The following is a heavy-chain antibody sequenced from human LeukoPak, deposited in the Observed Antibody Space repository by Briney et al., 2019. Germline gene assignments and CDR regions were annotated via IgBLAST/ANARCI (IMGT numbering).Heavy chain of an antibody. J-gene: IGHJ6*02. CDR2: IWYDGSNK. V-gene: IGHV3-33*01. CDR3: ARGQWLHDFYGMDV. CDR1: GFTFSSYG. D-gene: IGHD3-22*01. Sequence: GRSLRLSCAASGFTFSSYGMHWVRQAPGKGLEWVAVIWYDGSNKYYADSVKGRFTISRDNSKNTLCLQMNSLRAEDTAVYYCARGQWLHDFYGMDVWGQGTTVTVSS.